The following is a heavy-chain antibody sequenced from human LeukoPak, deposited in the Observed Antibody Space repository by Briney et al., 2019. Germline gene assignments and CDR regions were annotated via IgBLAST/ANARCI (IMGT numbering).Heavy chain of an antibody. CDR2: IIPILGIA. V-gene: IGHV1-69*04. CDR3: ARYCSGGSCYGGVHYYYGMDV. Sequence: APVTVSCKSSGGTFSSYAISWVRQAPGQGLEWMGRIIPILGIANYAQKFQGRVTITADKSTSTAYMELSSLRSEDTAVYYCARYCSGGSCYGGVHYYYGMDVWGQGTTVTVSS. CDR1: GGTFSSYA. D-gene: IGHD2-15*01. J-gene: IGHJ6*02.